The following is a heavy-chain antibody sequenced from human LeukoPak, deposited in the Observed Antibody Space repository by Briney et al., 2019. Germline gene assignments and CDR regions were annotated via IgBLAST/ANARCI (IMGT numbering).Heavy chain of an antibody. Sequence: PSETLSLTYTVSGGSISSYYWSWIRQPPGKGLEWIGYIYYSGSTNYNPSLKSRVTISVGTSKNQFSLKLSSVTAADTAVYYCARGSSGWYPHYYFDYWGQGTLVTVSS. D-gene: IGHD6-19*01. J-gene: IGHJ4*02. CDR2: IYYSGST. CDR3: ARGSSGWYPHYYFDY. CDR1: GGSISSYY. V-gene: IGHV4-59*01.